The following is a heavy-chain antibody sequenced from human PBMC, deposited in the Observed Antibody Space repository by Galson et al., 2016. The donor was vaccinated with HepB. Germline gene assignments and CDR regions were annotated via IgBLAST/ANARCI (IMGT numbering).Heavy chain of an antibody. Sequence: SLRLSCAASGFIFSGSAMHWVRQTSGKGLEWVGRIRSKVNNYATAYGASVKGRFTHSRDDSENMAYLQMNSLKTEDTAGYYCARKGFAVAGYYFDYWGRGTLVTVSS. CDR2: IRSKVNNYAT. V-gene: IGHV3-73*01. D-gene: IGHD6-19*01. J-gene: IGHJ4*02. CDR3: ARKGFAVAGYYFDY. CDR1: GFIFSGSA.